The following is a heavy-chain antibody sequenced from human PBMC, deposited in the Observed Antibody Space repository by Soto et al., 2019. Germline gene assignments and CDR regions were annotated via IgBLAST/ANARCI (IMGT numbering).Heavy chain of an antibody. J-gene: IGHJ6*02. CDR2: INAGNGNT. CDR1: GYTFTSYA. D-gene: IGHD3-3*01. Sequence: QVQLVQSGAEVKKPGASVKVSCKASGYTFTSYAMHWVRQAPGQRLEWMGWINAGNGNTKYSQNFQGRVTITRDTSASTAYMELSSLRSEDTAVYYCVRVTIFGVVPYGMDVWGQGTTVTVSS. CDR3: VRVTIFGVVPYGMDV. V-gene: IGHV1-3*01.